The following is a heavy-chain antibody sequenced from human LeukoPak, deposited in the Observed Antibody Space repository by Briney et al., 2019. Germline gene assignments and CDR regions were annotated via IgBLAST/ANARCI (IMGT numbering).Heavy chain of an antibody. J-gene: IGHJ3*02. CDR3: ARAPIAHAFDI. CDR2: IYQSGST. CDR1: GGSISSGGYS. Sequence: PSETLSLTCAVSGGSISSGGYSWSWIRQPPGKGLEWIGYIYQSGSTYYNPSLKSRVTISVDRSKNQFSLKLSSVTAADTAVYYCARAPIAHAFDIWGQGTMVTVSS. D-gene: IGHD3-16*02. V-gene: IGHV4-30-2*01.